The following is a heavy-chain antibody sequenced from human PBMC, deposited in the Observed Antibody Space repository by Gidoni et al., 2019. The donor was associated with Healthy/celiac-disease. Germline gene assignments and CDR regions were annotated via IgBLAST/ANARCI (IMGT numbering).Heavy chain of an antibody. V-gene: IGHV2-5*01. Sequence: QITLKEFGPTLVKPTQTPTLTCTFSGFSLSTSGVGVGWIRQPPGTALEWLALIYWNDGRRYRPSLKSRLTITNDTSKNHVVLTMTNMDPVDTATYYFAHSFRSSSSDTNLFPYWGQGTLVTVSS. J-gene: IGHJ4*02. CDR1: GFSLSTSGVG. CDR2: IYWNDGR. D-gene: IGHD6-6*01. CDR3: AHSFRSSSSDTNLFPY.